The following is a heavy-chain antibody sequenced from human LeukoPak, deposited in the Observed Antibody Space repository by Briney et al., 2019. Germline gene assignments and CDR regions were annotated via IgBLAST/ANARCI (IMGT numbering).Heavy chain of an antibody. CDR1: GFTVSSNY. V-gene: IGHV3-66*03. CDR3: ARDLIQLWLRGFIGY. Sequence: GGSLRLSCAASGFTVSSNYMSWVRQAPGKGLEWVSVIYSYGATDYADSVKGRFTISRDNSKNTLYLQMNSLRAEDTAVYYCARDLIQLWLRGFIGYWGQGTLVTVSS. D-gene: IGHD5-18*01. J-gene: IGHJ4*02. CDR2: IYSYGAT.